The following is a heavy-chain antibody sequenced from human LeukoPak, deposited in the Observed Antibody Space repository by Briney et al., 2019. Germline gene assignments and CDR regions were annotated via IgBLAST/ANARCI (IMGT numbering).Heavy chain of an antibody. V-gene: IGHV3-43D*03. CDR3: AKAYCGGDCYPDSDYYFDY. Sequence: PGRSLRLSCAASGFTCYDYAMHWVRHATGKGLEWVSHISWDGGSTHYADSVKGRFTISRDNSKNSLYLQMNSLRAEDTALYYCAKAYCGGDCYPDSDYYFDYWGQGTLVTVSS. CDR2: ISWDGGST. CDR1: GFTCYDYA. J-gene: IGHJ4*02. D-gene: IGHD2-21*02.